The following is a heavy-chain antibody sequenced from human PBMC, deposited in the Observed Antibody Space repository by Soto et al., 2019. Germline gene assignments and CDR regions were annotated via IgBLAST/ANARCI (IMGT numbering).Heavy chain of an antibody. Sequence: ASVKVSCKASGYTFTGYYMHWVRQAPGQGLEWMGWINPNSGGTNYAQKFQGWVTMTRDTSISTAYMELSRLRSDDTAVYYCARYSPRSYSGYAYDAFVIWGQGTMVTVSS. D-gene: IGHD5-12*01. CDR1: GYTFTGYY. J-gene: IGHJ3*02. CDR3: ARYSPRSYSGYAYDAFVI. CDR2: INPNSGGT. V-gene: IGHV1-2*04.